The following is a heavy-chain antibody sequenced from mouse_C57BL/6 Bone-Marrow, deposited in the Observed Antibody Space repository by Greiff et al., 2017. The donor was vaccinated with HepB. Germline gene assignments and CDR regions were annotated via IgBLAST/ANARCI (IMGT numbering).Heavy chain of an antibody. J-gene: IGHJ4*01. V-gene: IGHV5-6*01. CDR1: GFTFSSYG. Sequence: EVKVVESGGDLVKPGGSLKLSCAASGFTFSSYGMSWVRQTPDKRLEWVATISSGGSYTYYPDSVKGRFTISRDNAKNILYLQMSSLKSEDTAMYYCARHYYGSSYDAMDYWGQGTSVTVSS. CDR2: ISSGGSYT. CDR3: ARHYYGSSYDAMDY. D-gene: IGHD1-1*01.